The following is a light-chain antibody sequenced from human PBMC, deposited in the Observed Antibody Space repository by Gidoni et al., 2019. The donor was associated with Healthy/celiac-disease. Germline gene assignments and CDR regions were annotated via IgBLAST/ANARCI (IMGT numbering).Light chain of an antibody. V-gene: IGKV1-39*01. CDR3: QQSYSTPPVT. J-gene: IGKJ4*01. CDR1: QSISSY. Sequence: IQMTQSPSSLSASVGDRVTIPCRASQSISSYLNWYQQKPGKAPKLLIYAASSLQSGVPSRFSGSGSGTDFTLTISSLQPEDFATYYCQQSYSTPPVTFGGGTKVEIK. CDR2: AAS.